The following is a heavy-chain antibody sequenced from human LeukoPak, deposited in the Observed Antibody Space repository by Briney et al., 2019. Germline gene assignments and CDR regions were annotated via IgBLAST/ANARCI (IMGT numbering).Heavy chain of an antibody. D-gene: IGHD3-22*01. J-gene: IGHJ3*02. Sequence: PSETLSLTCTVSGGSISSYYWSWIRQPPGKGLEWIGYIYYRGSTNYNPSLKSRVTISVDTSKNQFSLKLSSVTAADTAVYYCARGPDYYDSSGYYGDAFDIWGQGTMVTVSS. CDR1: GGSISSYY. CDR2: IYYRGST. V-gene: IGHV4-59*01. CDR3: ARGPDYYDSSGYYGDAFDI.